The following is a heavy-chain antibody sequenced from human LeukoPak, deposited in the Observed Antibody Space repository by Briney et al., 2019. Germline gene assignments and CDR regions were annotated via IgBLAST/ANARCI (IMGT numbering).Heavy chain of an antibody. CDR2: IYHTGST. CDR3: ARRGYTYGWGWFDP. V-gene: IGHV4-59*02. Sequence: SETLSLTCTISGGSVSDYYWSWIRQSPGKGLEWIGYIYHTGSTSYSPSLKSRVTISVDTSKNQFSLKVNSVTAADTAVYYCARRGYTYGWGWFDPWGQGTLVTVSS. J-gene: IGHJ5*02. CDR1: GGSVSDYY. D-gene: IGHD5-18*01.